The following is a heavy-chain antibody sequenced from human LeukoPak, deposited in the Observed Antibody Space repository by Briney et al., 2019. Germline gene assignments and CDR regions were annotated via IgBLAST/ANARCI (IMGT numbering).Heavy chain of an antibody. CDR2: MNPNSGNI. J-gene: IGHJ4*02. CDR1: GDSFTNYD. Sequence: ASVKVSCKASGDSFTNYDINWVRQATGQGLEWMGWMNPNSGNIGYAQKFQGRLTMIRNTFINTSYMELRSLTSDDTAVYYCVRTAGIFWSGAYYFDSWGQGTLVTVSS. V-gene: IGHV1-8*01. CDR3: VRTAGIFWSGAYYFDS. D-gene: IGHD3-3*01.